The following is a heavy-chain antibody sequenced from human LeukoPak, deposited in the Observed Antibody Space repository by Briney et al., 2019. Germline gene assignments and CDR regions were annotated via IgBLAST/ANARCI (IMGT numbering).Heavy chain of an antibody. CDR2: TYYRYKWYN. CDR3: RRELDY. J-gene: IGHJ4*02. CDR1: VDSVSSNSAS. V-gene: IGHV6-1*01. Sequence: PSQTLSLTCAISVDSVSSNSASWNWIRHSPSRGLEWLGRTYYRYKWYNDYAVSVKSRITINPDTSKNQFSLQLNSVTAEDKAVYYCRRELDYWGQGTLVTVSS.